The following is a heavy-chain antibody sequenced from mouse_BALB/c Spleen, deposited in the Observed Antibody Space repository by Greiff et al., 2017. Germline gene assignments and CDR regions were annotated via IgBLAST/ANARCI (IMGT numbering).Heavy chain of an antibody. J-gene: IGHJ4*01. Sequence: EVQRVESGGGLVKPGGSLKLSCAASGFAFSSYDMSWVRQTPEKRLEWVAYISSGGGSTYYPDTVKGRFTISRDNAKNTLYLQMSSLKSEDTAMYYCARERYYYYAMDYWGQGTSVTVSS. V-gene: IGHV5-12-1*01. CDR2: ISSGGGST. CDR1: GFAFSSYD. D-gene: IGHD2-14*01. CDR3: ARERYYYYAMDY.